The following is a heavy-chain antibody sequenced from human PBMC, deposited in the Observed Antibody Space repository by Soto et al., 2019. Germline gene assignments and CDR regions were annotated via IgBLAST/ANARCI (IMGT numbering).Heavy chain of an antibody. J-gene: IGHJ3*02. CDR3: AKAQHSVVVIWGDAFDI. Sequence: LRLSCAASGFTFSSYAMSWVRQAPGKGLEWVSAISGSGGSTYYADSVKGRFTISRDNSKNTLYLQMNSLRAEDTAVYYCAKAQHSVVVIWGDAFDIWGQGTMVTVS. D-gene: IGHD3-22*01. CDR1: GFTFSSYA. CDR2: ISGSGGST. V-gene: IGHV3-23*01.